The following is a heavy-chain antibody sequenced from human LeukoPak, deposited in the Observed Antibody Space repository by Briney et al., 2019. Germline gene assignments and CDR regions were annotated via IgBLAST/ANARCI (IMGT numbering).Heavy chain of an antibody. CDR3: AERGITKIGGV. CDR1: GFTFSSYR. D-gene: IGHD3-10*02. V-gene: IGHV3-48*04. J-gene: IGHJ6*04. CDR2: ISSSGSTI. Sequence: GGALRLSCVASGFTFSSYRMSGVRQAPGRGLEWVSYISSSGSTIYYEDPVKGRFTISRNNAKKSLFLQMNSLRAKDTAVYYCAERGITKIGGVWGKGTTVTISS.